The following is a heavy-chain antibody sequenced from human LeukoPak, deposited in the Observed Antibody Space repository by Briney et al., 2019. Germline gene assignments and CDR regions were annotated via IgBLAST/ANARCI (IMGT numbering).Heavy chain of an antibody. CDR2: ISAYNGNT. CDR3: ARETRAMIVVGIDY. J-gene: IGHJ4*02. Sequence: GASVKVSCKASGYTFTSYGISWVRQAPGQGLEGMGWISAYNGNTNYAQKLQGRVNMTTDTSTSTAYMELRSLRSDDTAVYYCARETRAMIVVGIDYWGQGTLVTVSS. V-gene: IGHV1-18*01. CDR1: GYTFTSYG. D-gene: IGHD3-22*01.